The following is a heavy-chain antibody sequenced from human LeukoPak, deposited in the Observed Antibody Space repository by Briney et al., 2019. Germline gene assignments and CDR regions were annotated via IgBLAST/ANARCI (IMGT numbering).Heavy chain of an antibody. Sequence: PGGTLRLSCAASGFTFSSYGMSWVRQAPGKGLEWVSAISGSGGSTYYADSVKGRFTISRDNAKNSLYLQMNSLRAEDTAIFYCARGIDIWGQGTMVTVSS. CDR1: GFTFSSYG. V-gene: IGHV3-23*01. J-gene: IGHJ3*02. CDR3: ARGIDI. CDR2: ISGSGGST.